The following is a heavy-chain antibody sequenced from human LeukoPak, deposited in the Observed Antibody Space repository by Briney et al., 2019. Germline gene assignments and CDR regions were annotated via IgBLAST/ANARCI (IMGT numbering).Heavy chain of an antibody. J-gene: IGHJ3*02. CDR3: ASDIAAAPDAFDI. CDR1: GYTFTGYY. CDR2: INPNSGGT. Sequence: VASVKVSCKASGYTFTGYYMHWVRQAPGQGLEWMGWINPNSGGTNYAQKFRGRVTMTRDTSISTAYMELSRLRSDDTAVYYCASDIAAAPDAFDIWGQGTMVTVSS. D-gene: IGHD6-13*01. V-gene: IGHV1-2*02.